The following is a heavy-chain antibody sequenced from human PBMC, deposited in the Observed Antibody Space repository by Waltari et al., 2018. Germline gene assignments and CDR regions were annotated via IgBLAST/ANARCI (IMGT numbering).Heavy chain of an antibody. CDR2: ISGNGETT. V-gene: IGHV3-23*01. Sequence: EGQLLESGGGLVQPGGSLSLSCASSGFFFSDFAMGWVRQTPGKGLEWVSTISGNGETTYYADSVKGRFTISRDSSKNTLYLQMSSLGAADTAMYYCAKEGPTNGDYWHFDLWGRGTLVAVSS. CDR1: GFFFSDFA. D-gene: IGHD7-27*01. J-gene: IGHJ2*01. CDR3: AKEGPTNGDYWHFDL.